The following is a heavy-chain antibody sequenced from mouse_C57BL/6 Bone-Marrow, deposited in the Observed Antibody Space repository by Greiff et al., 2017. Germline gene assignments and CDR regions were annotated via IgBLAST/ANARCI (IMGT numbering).Heavy chain of an antibody. V-gene: IGHV1-74*01. CDR3: AVWRPWFAY. CDR1: GYTFTSYW. J-gene: IGHJ3*01. Sequence: QVQLKQPGAELVKPGASVKVSCKASGYTFTSYWMYWVKQKPGQGLEWIGRIHPSGCDTNYTQKFKGKATLTVDKTSSTAYLQLSSLTSEASAVYCCAVWRPWFAYWGQGTLVTVSA. CDR2: IHPSGCDT.